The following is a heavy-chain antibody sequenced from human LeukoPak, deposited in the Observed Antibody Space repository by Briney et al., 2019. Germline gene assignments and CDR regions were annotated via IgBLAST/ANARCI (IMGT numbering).Heavy chain of an antibody. D-gene: IGHD2-15*01. J-gene: IGHJ5*02. Sequence: ASVKVSCKVSGYTLSELSMHWLRQAPGKGLEWRGGFDPEDGETIYAQKFQGRVTMTEDTSTDTAYMELSSLRSEDTAVYYCATGRTGVVVAATAWGQGTLVTVSS. CDR3: ATGRTGVVVAATA. V-gene: IGHV1-24*01. CDR1: GYTLSELS. CDR2: FDPEDGET.